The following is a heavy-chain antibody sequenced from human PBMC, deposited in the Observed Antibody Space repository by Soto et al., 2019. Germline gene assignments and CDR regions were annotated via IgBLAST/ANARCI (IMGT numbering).Heavy chain of an antibody. CDR1: GGNVSSNRVA. Sequence: PSQTLSLTCVGSGGNVSSNRVAWNWVRQSPSRGLEWLGRTYYRSRWYSDYAVSVRSRIDINADTSKNQVSLQLNSVTPEDTAVYYCARSEEDSDYYYYGMDVWGQGTTVTV. D-gene: IGHD2-15*01. J-gene: IGHJ6*02. CDR2: TYYRSRWYS. CDR3: ARSEEDSDYYYYGMDV. V-gene: IGHV6-1*01.